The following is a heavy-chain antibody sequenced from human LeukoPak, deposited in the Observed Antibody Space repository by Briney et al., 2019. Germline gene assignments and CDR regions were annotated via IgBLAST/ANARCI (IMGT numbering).Heavy chain of an antibody. CDR3: AELGITMIGGV. J-gene: IGHJ6*04. D-gene: IGHD3-10*02. CDR2: ISGRGGST. Sequence: GGSLRLSCAASGFTFSNSMNWVRQAPGKGLEWVSSISGRGGSTYYADSVKGRFTISRDNSKNTLYLQMNSLRAEDTAVYYCAELGITMIGGVWGKGTTVTISS. V-gene: IGHV3-23*01. CDR1: GFTFSNS.